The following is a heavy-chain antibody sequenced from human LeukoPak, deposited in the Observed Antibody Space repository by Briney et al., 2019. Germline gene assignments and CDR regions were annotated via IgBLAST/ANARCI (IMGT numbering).Heavy chain of an antibody. CDR3: TTDLLLWFGELLASPDY. V-gene: IGHV3-15*01. CDR1: GFTFSNAW. D-gene: IGHD3-10*01. Sequence: PGGSLRLSCAASGFTFSNAWMSWVRQAPGKGLEWVSRIKSKTDGGTTDYAAPVKGRFTISRDDSKNTLYLQMNSLKTEDTAVYYCTTDLLLWFGELLASPDYWGQGTLVTVSS. J-gene: IGHJ4*02. CDR2: IKSKTDGGTT.